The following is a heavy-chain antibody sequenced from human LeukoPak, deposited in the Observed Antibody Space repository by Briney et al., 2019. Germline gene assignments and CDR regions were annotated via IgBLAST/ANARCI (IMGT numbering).Heavy chain of an antibody. D-gene: IGHD2-15*01. CDR2: TYYRSKWYN. Sequence: SQTLSLTCAISGDCISSNSVAWNWIRQSPSRGLEWLGRTYYRSKWYNDYAVSVKSRITIKPDTSKNQFSLQLNSVTPEDTAVYYCARILGYCSGGSCFWDAFDIWGQGTMVTVSS. J-gene: IGHJ3*02. V-gene: IGHV6-1*01. CDR1: GDCISSNSVA. CDR3: ARILGYCSGGSCFWDAFDI.